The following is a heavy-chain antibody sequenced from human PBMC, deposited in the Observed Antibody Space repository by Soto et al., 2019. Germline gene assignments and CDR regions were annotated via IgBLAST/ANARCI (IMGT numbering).Heavy chain of an antibody. J-gene: IGHJ4*02. CDR1: GYTFSNFG. V-gene: IGHV1-18*04. D-gene: IGHD1-26*01. CDR2: ITPYNGNA. CDR3: ARARMYSGAYHDY. Sequence: QVQLVQSGAEVENPGASVKVSCKASGYTFSNFGINWVRQAPGQGLEWMGWITPYNGNANYAQKYQDRLTVTTDTSTNTAYLELRSLRSDDTAVYFCARARMYSGAYHDYWGQGTLLTVSS.